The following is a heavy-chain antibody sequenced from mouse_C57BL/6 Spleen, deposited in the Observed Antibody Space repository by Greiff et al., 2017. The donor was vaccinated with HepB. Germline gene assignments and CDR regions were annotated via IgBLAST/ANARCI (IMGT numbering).Heavy chain of an antibody. CDR3: ADITTVVEDWYFDV. V-gene: IGHV1-20*01. D-gene: IGHD1-1*01. Sequence: EVQLQQSGPELVKPGASVKISCKASGYSFTGYFMNWVMQSHGKSLEWIGRINPYNGDTFYNQKFKGKATLTVDKSSSTAHMELRSLTSEDSAVYYCADITTVVEDWYFDVWGKGTTVTVSS. CDR1: GYSFTGYF. CDR2: INPYNGDT. J-gene: IGHJ1*03.